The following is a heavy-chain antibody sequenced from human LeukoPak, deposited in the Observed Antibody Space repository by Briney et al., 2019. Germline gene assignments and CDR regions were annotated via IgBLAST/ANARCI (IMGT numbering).Heavy chain of an antibody. J-gene: IGHJ4*02. Sequence: ASVKVSCKASGYTFTDYYMHWVRQAPGQGLEWMGWINTNTGNPTYAQGFTGRFVFSLDTSVSTAYLQISSLKAEDTAVYYCARGLSPGYSSGWTQTYWGQGTLVTVSS. CDR3: ARGLSPGYSSGWTQTY. CDR2: INTNTGNP. V-gene: IGHV7-4-1*02. CDR1: GYTFTDYY. D-gene: IGHD6-19*01.